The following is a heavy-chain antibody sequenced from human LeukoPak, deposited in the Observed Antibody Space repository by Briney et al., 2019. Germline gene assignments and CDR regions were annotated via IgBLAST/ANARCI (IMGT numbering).Heavy chain of an antibody. CDR1: GYTFTDYA. CDR3: ARGTYGSSAYYGTLNY. J-gene: IGHJ4*02. V-gene: IGHV1-2*06. D-gene: IGHD3-22*01. Sequence: ASVKVSCKPSGYTFTDYAINWVRQAPGQGLEWMGRINPNSGGTNYAQKFQGRVTMTRDTSISTAYMELSRLRSDDTAVYYCARGTYGSSAYYGTLNYWGQGTLVTVSS. CDR2: INPNSGGT.